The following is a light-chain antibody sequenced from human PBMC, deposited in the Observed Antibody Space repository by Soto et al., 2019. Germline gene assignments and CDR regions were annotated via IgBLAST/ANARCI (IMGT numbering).Light chain of an antibody. CDR1: SXDVGGYNY. J-gene: IGLJ3*02. CDR2: EVS. CDR3: SSYTSSSTLGV. V-gene: IGLV2-14*01. Sequence: QSALTQPASVSGSPXXXXXXXXTGTSXDVGGYNYVSWYQQHPGKAPKLMIYEVSNRPSGVSNRFSGSKSGNTASLTISGLQAEDEADYYCSSYTSSSTLGVFGGGTKLTVL.